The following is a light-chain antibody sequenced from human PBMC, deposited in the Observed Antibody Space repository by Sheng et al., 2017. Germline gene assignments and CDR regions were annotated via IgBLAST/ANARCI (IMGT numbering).Light chain of an antibody. Sequence: DIQMTQSPSSLSASVGDRVTITCQASQDINNLLNWYQQKPGKAPKLLIYDASNLETGVPARFSGSGSGTDFTFTISSLQPEDVATYYCQQYDNLPSITFGQGTRLEIK. CDR3: QQYDNLPSIT. CDR1: QDINNL. CDR2: DAS. J-gene: IGKJ5*01. V-gene: IGKV1-33*01.